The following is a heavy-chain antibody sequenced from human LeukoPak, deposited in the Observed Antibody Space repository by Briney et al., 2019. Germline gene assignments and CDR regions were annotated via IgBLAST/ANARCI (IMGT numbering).Heavy chain of an antibody. CDR1: GFTFSSYW. J-gene: IGHJ6*03. CDR3: ARWVPGSSWYPPYYYYYMDV. V-gene: IGHV3-7*01. D-gene: IGHD6-13*01. Sequence: GGSLRLSCAASGFTFSSYWMSWVRQAPGKGLEWVANIKQDGSEKYYVDSVKGRFTISRDNAKNSLYLQMNSLRAEDTAVYYCARWVPGSSWYPPYYYYYMDVWGKGTTVTVSS. CDR2: IKQDGSEK.